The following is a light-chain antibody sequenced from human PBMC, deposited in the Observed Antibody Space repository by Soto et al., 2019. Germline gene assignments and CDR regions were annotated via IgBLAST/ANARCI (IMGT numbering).Light chain of an antibody. CDR3: CSYAGSSSVV. V-gene: IGLV2-23*01. CDR1: SSDVGSYNL. CDR2: EGS. Sequence: QPASVSGSPGQSITISCTGTSSDVGSYNLVSWYQQHPGKAPKLMIYEGSKRPSGVSNRFSGSKSGNTASLTISGLQAEDEADYYCCSYAGSSSVVFGGGTKLTVL. J-gene: IGLJ2*01.